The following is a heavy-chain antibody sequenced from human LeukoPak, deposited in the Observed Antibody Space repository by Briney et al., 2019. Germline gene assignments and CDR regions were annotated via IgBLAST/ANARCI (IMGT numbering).Heavy chain of an antibody. CDR1: GFTFSSYW. J-gene: IGHJ4*02. CDR2: INTDGSST. Sequence: GRSLRLSCAASGFTFSSYWMHWVRQAPGKGLVWVSRINTDGSSTSYADSVKGRFTISRDNAKNTLYLQMNSLRAEDTAVYYCASTSRFLEWFFDYWGQGTLVTVSS. CDR3: ASTSRFLEWFFDY. D-gene: IGHD3-3*01. V-gene: IGHV3-74*01.